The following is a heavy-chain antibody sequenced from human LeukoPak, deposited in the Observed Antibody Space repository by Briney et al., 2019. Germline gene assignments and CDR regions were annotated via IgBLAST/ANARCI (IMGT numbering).Heavy chain of an antibody. V-gene: IGHV3-23*01. J-gene: IGHJ1*01. D-gene: IGHD6-19*01. Sequence: GGSLRLSCAASGFTFSSYAMSWVRQAPGKGLEWVSAISGSGGSTYYADSVKGRFTISRDNSKNTLYLQMNSLRAEDTAVYYCARDRMGGWEYFQHWGQGTLVTVSS. CDR3: ARDRMGGWEYFQH. CDR1: GFTFSSYA. CDR2: ISGSGGST.